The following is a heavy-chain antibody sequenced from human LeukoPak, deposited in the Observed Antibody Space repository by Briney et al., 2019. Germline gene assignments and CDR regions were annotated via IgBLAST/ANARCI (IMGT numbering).Heavy chain of an antibody. Sequence: GGSLRLSCAPSRFXLGNFVISWVRQAPGKGLEWVATIGKNQYYADSVKGRFTISKDNSKNMMYLQMDSLGVDDTAIYYCAKGSNGDYDNWGQGTLVTVSS. D-gene: IGHD4-17*01. CDR2: IGKNQ. CDR1: RFXLGNFV. V-gene: IGHV3-23*01. CDR3: AKGSNGDYDN. J-gene: IGHJ4*02.